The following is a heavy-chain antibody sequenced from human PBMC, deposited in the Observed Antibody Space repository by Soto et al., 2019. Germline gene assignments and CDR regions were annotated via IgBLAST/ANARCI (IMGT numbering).Heavy chain of an antibody. CDR3: ASGVAYCSGDCPPYYCGC. D-gene: IGHD2-21*02. CDR2: IYYNGRT. Sequence: SETMSLTCTVSGGSVSRGSYYWTWIRQPPGKGLEWIGYIYYNGRTEYNPSLETRVTLSADTSKDQFSLKLTSVTAADTTVYYCASGVAYCSGDCPPYYCGCWGQGSRVIVAS. V-gene: IGHV4-61*01. J-gene: IGHJ4*02. CDR1: GGSVSRGSYY.